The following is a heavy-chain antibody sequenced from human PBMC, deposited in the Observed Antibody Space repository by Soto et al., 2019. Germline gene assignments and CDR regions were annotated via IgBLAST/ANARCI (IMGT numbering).Heavy chain of an antibody. Sequence: PGGSLRLSCAASGFTFSDYAMHWVRQAPGKGLEWVAIISFDGSNEHYADSVQGRFTISRDNSENTLYLQMNSLRADDTAVYYCARPAATVIFYYGMDVWGQGTTVTVSS. CDR1: GFTFSDYA. CDR2: ISFDGSNE. D-gene: IGHD4-17*01. V-gene: IGHV3-30-3*01. J-gene: IGHJ6*02. CDR3: ARPAATVIFYYGMDV.